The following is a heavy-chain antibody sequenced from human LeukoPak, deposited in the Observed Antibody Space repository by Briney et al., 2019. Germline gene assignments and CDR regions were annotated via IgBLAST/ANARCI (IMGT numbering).Heavy chain of an antibody. CDR2: IYPGDSDT. J-gene: IGHJ4*02. V-gene: IGHV5-51*01. D-gene: IGHD2-2*01. Sequence: GESLKISCKGSGYSFTTYWIGWVRQMPGKGLEWMGIIYPGDSDTRYSPSFQGQVSISADKSTNTAYLQWSSLKPSDTAMYYCARIPKVDSYMPRYFDCWGQGTLVTVSS. CDR3: ARIPKVDSYMPRYFDC. CDR1: GYSFTTYW.